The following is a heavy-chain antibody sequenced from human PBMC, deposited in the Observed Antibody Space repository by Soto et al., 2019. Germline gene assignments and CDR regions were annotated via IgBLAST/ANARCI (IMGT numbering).Heavy chain of an antibody. V-gene: IGHV3-23*01. CDR3: AKRRGAGVHFDY. Sequence: DVQLLESGGGLVQPEGSLRLSCAASGFTFSSYALGWVRQGPGKGLEWVAVVSIGGSTHYADSVRGRFTISRDNSKNTMSLQRNSLTAEDTAVYFCAKRRGAGVHFDYGGQGALVTVSS. J-gene: IGHJ4*02. CDR1: GFTFSSYA. CDR2: VSIGGST. D-gene: IGHD2-15*01.